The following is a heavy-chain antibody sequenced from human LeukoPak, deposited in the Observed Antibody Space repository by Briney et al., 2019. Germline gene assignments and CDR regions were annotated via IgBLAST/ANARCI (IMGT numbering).Heavy chain of an antibody. D-gene: IGHD3-3*01. Sequence: SETLSLTCTVSGGSISSYYWSWIRQPPGKGLEWIGYIYYSGSTNYNPSLKSRVTISVDTSRNQFSLKLSSVTAADTAVYYCAREFYGAASLGYWGQGTLVTVSA. CDR2: IYYSGST. J-gene: IGHJ4*02. CDR3: AREFYGAASLGY. CDR1: GGSISSYY. V-gene: IGHV4-59*01.